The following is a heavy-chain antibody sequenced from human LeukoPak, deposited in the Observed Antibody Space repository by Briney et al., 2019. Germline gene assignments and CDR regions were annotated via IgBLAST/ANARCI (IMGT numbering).Heavy chain of an antibody. Sequence: GGSLRLSCVASGFTFSSYSMNWVRQAPGKGLEWVSSISSSSSYIYYADSVKGRFTISRDNAKNSLYLQMNSLRAEDTAVYYCARGSVGATKRSYYFDYWGQGTLVTVSS. V-gene: IGHV3-21*01. D-gene: IGHD1-26*01. CDR2: ISSSSSYI. J-gene: IGHJ4*02. CDR3: ARGSVGATKRSYYFDY. CDR1: GFTFSSYS.